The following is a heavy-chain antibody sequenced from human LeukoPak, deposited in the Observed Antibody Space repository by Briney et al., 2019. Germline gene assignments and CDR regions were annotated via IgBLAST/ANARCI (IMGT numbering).Heavy chain of an antibody. CDR2: ISGSGGST. Sequence: PGGSLRLSCAASGFTFSSYAMSWVRQAPGKGLEWVSAISGSGGSTYYADSVKGRFTISRDNSKNTLYLQMNSLRAEDTAVYYCAKDLAIVVVPAAMRNWFDPWGQGTLVTVSS. D-gene: IGHD2-2*01. V-gene: IGHV3-23*01. CDR1: GFTFSSYA. CDR3: AKDLAIVVVPAAMRNWFDP. J-gene: IGHJ5*02.